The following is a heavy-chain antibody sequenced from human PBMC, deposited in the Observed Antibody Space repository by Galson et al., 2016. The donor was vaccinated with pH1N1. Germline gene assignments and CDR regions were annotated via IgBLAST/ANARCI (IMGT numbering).Heavy chain of an antibody. J-gene: IGHJ3*02. Sequence: SVKVSCKASGYTFINYGIAWVRQAPGQGPEWMGWISAYDGHTDYAQNFQGRVAMTIDTSTSTANMELRSLRSDDTAVYYCAGGRGGFDIWGQGTRVTVSP. CDR3: AGGRGGFDI. CDR2: ISAYDGHT. V-gene: IGHV1-18*01. CDR1: GYTFINYG. D-gene: IGHD3-10*01.